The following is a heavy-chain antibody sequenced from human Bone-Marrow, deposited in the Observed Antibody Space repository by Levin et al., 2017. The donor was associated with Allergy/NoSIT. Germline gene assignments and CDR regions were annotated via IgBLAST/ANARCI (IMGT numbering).Heavy chain of an antibody. D-gene: IGHD6-13*01. CDR1: GGSIRSGGYY. V-gene: IGHV4-31*03. Sequence: SQTLSLTCTVSGGSIRSGGYYWSWIRQHPGKGLEWIGYIYYSGSTYYNPSLKSRVTISVDTSKNQFSLKLSSVTAADTAVYYCARTSSSWSDRSTDYWGQGTLVTVSS. CDR2: IYYSGST. J-gene: IGHJ4*02. CDR3: ARTSSSWSDRSTDY.